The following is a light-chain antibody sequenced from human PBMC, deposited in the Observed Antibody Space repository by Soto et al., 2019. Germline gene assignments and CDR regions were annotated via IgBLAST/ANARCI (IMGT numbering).Light chain of an antibody. J-gene: IGLJ1*01. CDR3: CSYARGSTYV. Sequence: QSVLTQPASVYGSPGQSITISCTGTSSDVGSYNLVSWYQQYPGKAPKLMIYEVTQRPSGVSNRFSGSKSGNTASLTISGLQAEDEADYYCCSYARGSTYVFGTGTKVTVL. CDR1: SSDVGSYNL. CDR2: EVT. V-gene: IGLV2-23*02.